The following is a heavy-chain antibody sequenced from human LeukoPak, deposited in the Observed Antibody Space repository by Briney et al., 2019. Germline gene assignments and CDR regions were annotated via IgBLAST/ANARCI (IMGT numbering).Heavy chain of an antibody. J-gene: IGHJ4*02. CDR2: ISAYNGDT. CDR1: GYTFTGYY. D-gene: IGHD6-19*01. V-gene: IGHV1-2*02. CDR3: ARVQWHTFDY. Sequence: ASVKVSCKASGYTFTGYYMHWVRQAPGQGLEWMGWISAYNGDTNYAQKLQGRVTMTRDTSISTAYMELSRLRSDDTAVYYCARVQWHTFDYWGQGTLVTVSS.